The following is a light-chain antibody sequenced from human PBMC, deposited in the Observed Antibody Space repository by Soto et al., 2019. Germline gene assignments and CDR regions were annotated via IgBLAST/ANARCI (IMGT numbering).Light chain of an antibody. J-gene: IGKJ1*01. CDR2: KAS. Sequence: DIQLTQSPSTLSASVGARVTITCRASQSISSWLACYQQKPGRAPKLLCYKASSLETGVPSRFRGSGSGTELTLIISSLQSDDFASYYCQQYGSSSPWTCGKGTKVEIK. V-gene: IGKV1-5*03. CDR3: QQYGSSSPWT. CDR1: QSISSW.